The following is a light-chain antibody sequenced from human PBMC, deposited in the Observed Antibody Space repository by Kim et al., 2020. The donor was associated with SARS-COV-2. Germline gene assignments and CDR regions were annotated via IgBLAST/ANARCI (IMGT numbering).Light chain of an antibody. J-gene: IGKJ1*01. CDR3: LQRSDWPWT. Sequence: EIVLTQSPATLSLSPGERATLSCRATQSVSSYLTWYQQKPGQAPRLLIYDTSNRATGVPARFSGSGSGTDFTLTISSLEPEDFAVYYCLQRSDWPWTLGQGTKVDIK. CDR2: DTS. CDR1: QSVSSY. V-gene: IGKV3-11*01.